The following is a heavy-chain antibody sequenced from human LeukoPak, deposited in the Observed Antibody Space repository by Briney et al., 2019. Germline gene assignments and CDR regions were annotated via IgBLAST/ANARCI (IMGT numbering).Heavy chain of an antibody. J-gene: IGHJ3*02. Sequence: PGGSLRLSCAASGFTFSNYEMNWVCQAPRKGLERISYISSSGNTIYYADSVKGRFTISRNNAKTSQYLQMNSLRAEDTAVYYCARTSCGDQLDAFDIWGQGTMVTVSS. CDR1: GFTFSNYE. CDR2: ISSSGNTI. CDR3: ARTSCGDQLDAFDI. V-gene: IGHV3-48*03. D-gene: IGHD4-17*01.